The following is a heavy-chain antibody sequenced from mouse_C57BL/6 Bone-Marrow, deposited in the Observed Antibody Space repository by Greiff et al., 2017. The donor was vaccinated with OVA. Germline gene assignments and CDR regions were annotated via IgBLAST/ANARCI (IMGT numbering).Heavy chain of an antibody. CDR3: AKMLSQYSFHC. Sequence: LVESGAELARPGASVKMSCKASGYTFTSYTMHWVKQRPGQGLEWIGYINPSSGYTKYNQKFKDKATLTADKSSSTAYMQLSSLPSEDSAVYYCAKMLSQYSFHCWGQGTTLTVSS. J-gene: IGHJ2*01. V-gene: IGHV1-4*01. CDR1: GYTFTSYT. D-gene: IGHD3-2*02. CDR2: INPSSGYT.